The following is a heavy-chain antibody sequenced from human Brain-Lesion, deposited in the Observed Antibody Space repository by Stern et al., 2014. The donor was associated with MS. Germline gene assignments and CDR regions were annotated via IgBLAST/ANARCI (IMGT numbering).Heavy chain of an antibody. V-gene: IGHV4-61*02. J-gene: IGHJ6*02. CDR1: GGSISSGGYY. CDR3: ARGRVVPGFQYYATDV. Sequence: QVQLQESGPGLVKPSQTLSLSCTVSGGSISSGGYYWSWIRQPAGKGLEWIGRIFNSGSTSYNPSPKSRVTLSIDTAKNPFSLRLNSMTAADTAVYYCARGRVVPGFQYYATDVWGQGTTVIVSS. D-gene: IGHD2-2*01. CDR2: IFNSGST.